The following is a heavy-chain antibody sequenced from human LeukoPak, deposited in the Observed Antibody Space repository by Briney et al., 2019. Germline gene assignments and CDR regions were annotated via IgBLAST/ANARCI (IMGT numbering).Heavy chain of an antibody. J-gene: IGHJ5*02. V-gene: IGHV1-69*05. D-gene: IGHD2-2*01. CDR3: ARERDCSSTSCYDP. CDR2: IIPIFGTA. CDR1: GGTFSSYA. Sequence: SVKVSCKASGGTFSSYAISWVRQAPGQGLEWMGRIIPIFGTANYAQKSQGRVTITTDESTSTAYMELSSLRSEDTAVYYCARERDCSSTSCYDPWGQGTLVTVSS.